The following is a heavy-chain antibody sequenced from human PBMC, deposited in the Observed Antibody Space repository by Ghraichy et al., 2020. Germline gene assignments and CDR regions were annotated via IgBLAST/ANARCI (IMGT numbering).Heavy chain of an antibody. Sequence: LNISCTVSSGSMTNYYWSWIRQPPGKGLEWIGYIYHSGTAYYNPSLKSRITMSVDRSKNQFFLKLSSVTAADTAVYYCARVERVIVALDIWGQGTMVTVSS. CDR3: ARVERVIVALDI. CDR2: IYHSGTA. CDR1: SGSMTNYY. J-gene: IGHJ3*02. V-gene: IGHV4-30-2*01. D-gene: IGHD3-22*01.